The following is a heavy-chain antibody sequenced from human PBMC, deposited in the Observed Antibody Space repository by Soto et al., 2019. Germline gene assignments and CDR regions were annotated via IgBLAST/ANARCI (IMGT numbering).Heavy chain of an antibody. CDR3: ARGYCSSTSCSMFDY. Sequence: SQTLSLICALSGDSVSSNSAAWNWIRQSPSRGLEWLGRTYYRSKWYNDYAVSVKSRITINPDTSKNQFSLQLNSVTPEDTAVYYCARGYCSSTSCSMFDYWGQGTLVTVSS. D-gene: IGHD2-2*01. CDR1: GDSVSSNSAA. J-gene: IGHJ4*02. V-gene: IGHV6-1*01. CDR2: TYYRSKWYN.